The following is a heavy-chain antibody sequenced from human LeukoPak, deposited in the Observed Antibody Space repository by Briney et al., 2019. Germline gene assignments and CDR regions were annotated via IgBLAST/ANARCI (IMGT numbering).Heavy chain of an antibody. J-gene: IGHJ5*02. CDR3: ARVMAVNPDWFDP. CDR1: GASISSESYY. Sequence: SEALSLTCTVSGASISSESYYWTWIRQPAGKGLEWIGRIYNTGSTKYNPSLKSRVTISIDTSKNQFSLKLNSVTAADTAVYYCARVMAVNPDWFDPWAQGTLVTVSS. CDR2: IYNTGST. D-gene: IGHD5-24*01. V-gene: IGHV4-61*02.